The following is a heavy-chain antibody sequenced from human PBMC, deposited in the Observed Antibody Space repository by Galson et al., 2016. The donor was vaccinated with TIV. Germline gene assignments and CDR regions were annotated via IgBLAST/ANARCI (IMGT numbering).Heavy chain of an antibody. CDR3: AKKLDFDQRVLDAFHI. J-gene: IGHJ3*02. CDR2: IHPGDSDT. V-gene: IGHV5-51*01. CDR1: GYSFTSYW. Sequence: QSGAEVKKPGESLKISCKGSGYSFTSYWIAWVRQMPGKGLELMGVIHPGDSDTRYSPSFQGQVSISADRSISTAYLQWSSLKASDTAMYYCAKKLDFDQRVLDAFHIWGQGTLLTVSS. D-gene: IGHD3-9*01.